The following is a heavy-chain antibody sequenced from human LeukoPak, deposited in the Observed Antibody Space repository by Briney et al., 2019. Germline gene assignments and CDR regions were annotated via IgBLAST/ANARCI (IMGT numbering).Heavy chain of an antibody. CDR2: IYDSGST. Sequence: SETLSLTCIVSGGSISSGGHPWSWIRQSPGKGLEWIGYIYDSGSTYYNPSLKSRVTISVDTSKNQFSLKLSSVTAADTAVYYCARHVTLTGIPLRQPNWFDPWGQGTLVTVSS. CDR1: GGSISSGGHP. CDR3: ARHVTLTGIPLRQPNWFDP. V-gene: IGHV4-30-2*03. J-gene: IGHJ5*02. D-gene: IGHD6-13*01.